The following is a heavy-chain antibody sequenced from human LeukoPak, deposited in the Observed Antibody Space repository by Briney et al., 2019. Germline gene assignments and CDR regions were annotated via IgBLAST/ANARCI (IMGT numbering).Heavy chain of an antibody. D-gene: IGHD3-9*01. CDR3: ARHIDILTGRYYYMDV. Sequence: SETLSLTCTVSGCSISSYYWSWIRQPAGKGLEWIGRMYTSGSTNYNPSLKSRVPMSVDTSKSKFSLKLSSVTAADTAVYYCARHIDILTGRYYYMDVWGKGSTVTV. J-gene: IGHJ6*03. CDR2: MYTSGST. V-gene: IGHV4-4*07. CDR1: GCSISSYY.